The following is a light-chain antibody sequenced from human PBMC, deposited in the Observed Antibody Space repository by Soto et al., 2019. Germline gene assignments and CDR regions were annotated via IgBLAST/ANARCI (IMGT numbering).Light chain of an antibody. CDR2: DVT. V-gene: IGLV2-11*01. Sequence: QSALTQPRSVSGSPGQSVTISCTGTTSDVGGYNHVSWYQQHPGKAPKLMIYDVTKRPSGVPDRFSGYKSGNTASLTISGLQAEDEADYYCCSYADSNILVFGGGTKVTVL. CDR1: TSDVGGYNH. CDR3: CSYADSNILV. J-gene: IGLJ2*01.